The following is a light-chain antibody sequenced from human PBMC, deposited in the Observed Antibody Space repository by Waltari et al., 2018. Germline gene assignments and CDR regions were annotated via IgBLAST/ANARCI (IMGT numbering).Light chain of an antibody. CDR3: NSRDSNGYSVV. CDR1: ILRRVY. J-gene: IGLJ2*01. Sequence: SSELTQDPVVSVALGQTVRITCQGDILRRVYASWYQQKPGQAPLFVMYGKDNLPSGIPDRFSGSTSGNTAAFTITGAQAEDEAVYYCNSRDSNGYSVVFGGGTKVTVL. CDR2: GKD. V-gene: IGLV3-19*01.